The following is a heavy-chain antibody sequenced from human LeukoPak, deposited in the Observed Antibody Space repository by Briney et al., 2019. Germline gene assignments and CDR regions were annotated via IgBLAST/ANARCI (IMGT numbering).Heavy chain of an antibody. V-gene: IGHV1-46*01. J-gene: IGHJ5*02. Sequence: GASVKVSCKASGYTFTSYYMHWVRQAPGQGLEWMGIINPSGGSTSYAQKFQGRVTVTRDMSTSTVYMELSSLRSEDTAVYYCARPHLRGYSYGRNNWFDPWGQGTLVTVSS. CDR1: GYTFTSYY. D-gene: IGHD5-18*01. CDR2: INPSGGST. CDR3: ARPHLRGYSYGRNNWFDP.